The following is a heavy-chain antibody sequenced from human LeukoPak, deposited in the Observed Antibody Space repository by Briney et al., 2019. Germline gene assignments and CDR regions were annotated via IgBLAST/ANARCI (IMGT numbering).Heavy chain of an antibody. J-gene: IGHJ4*02. Sequence: ASVKVSCKASGYTFTSYDINWVRQAPGLGLEWVGWINSISGGTNYAQKFQGRVTMTRDTSISTAYMELTWLRSDDTAVYYCARVKPIAAAGPNYYLDYWGQGTLVTVSS. CDR2: INSISGGT. V-gene: IGHV1-2*02. CDR1: GYTFTSYD. D-gene: IGHD6-13*01. CDR3: ARVKPIAAAGPNYYLDY.